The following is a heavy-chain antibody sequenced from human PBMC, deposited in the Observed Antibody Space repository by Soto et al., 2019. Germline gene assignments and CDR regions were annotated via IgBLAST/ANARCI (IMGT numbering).Heavy chain of an antibody. Sequence: QVKLVQSGPEVKKPGASVKVSCKASGYIFRSYGISWVRQAPGQGLEWMGWISAYNGATNYAQHFQGRVTMTTDTSTDTAYMEVRSLRSDDTAIYYCARGGGKMDVWGQGTTVTVSS. J-gene: IGHJ6*02. CDR1: GYIFRSYG. V-gene: IGHV1-18*04. D-gene: IGHD3-10*01. CDR3: ARGGGKMDV. CDR2: ISAYNGAT.